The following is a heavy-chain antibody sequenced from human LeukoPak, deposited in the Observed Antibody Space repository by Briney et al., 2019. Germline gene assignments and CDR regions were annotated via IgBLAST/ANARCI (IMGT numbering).Heavy chain of an antibody. Sequence: PSETLSLTCTVSGGSISGYYWTWIRQSPGKGLEWIWYIHYSGSTNYNPSLKSRVTISLDTSKSQFSLKLSSVTAADTAVYYCARADGTNYYYYGMDVWGQGTTVTVSS. CDR1: GGSISGYY. CDR2: IHYSGST. J-gene: IGHJ6*02. CDR3: ARADGTNYYYYGMDV. D-gene: IGHD2-2*01. V-gene: IGHV4-59*01.